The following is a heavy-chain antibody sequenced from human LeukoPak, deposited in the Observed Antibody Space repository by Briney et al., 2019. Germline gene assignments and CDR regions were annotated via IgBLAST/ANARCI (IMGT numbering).Heavy chain of an antibody. CDR3: ARDEFGRLLWFGESKRDV. CDR1: GGTFSSYA. CDR2: IIPIFGTA. Sequence: ASVKVSCKASGGTFSSYAISWVRQAPGQGLEWMGGIIPIFGTANYAQKFQGRVTMTRDTSISTAYMELSGLRSDDTAVYYCARDEFGRLLWFGESKRDVWGQGTTVTVSS. J-gene: IGHJ6*02. V-gene: IGHV1-69*05. D-gene: IGHD3-10*01.